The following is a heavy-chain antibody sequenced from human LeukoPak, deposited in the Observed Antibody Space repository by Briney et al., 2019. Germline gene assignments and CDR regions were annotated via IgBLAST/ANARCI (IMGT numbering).Heavy chain of an antibody. V-gene: IGHV3-23*01. CDR1: GFTFSDYA. CDR2: INSGGAI. Sequence: GGSLRLSCAASGFTFSDYAMTWVRQAPGKGLEWISTINSGGAINYADSVKGRFTISRDNPKNTLYLQMNSLRAEDTAVYYCAKRGSYSSSFTSTFDYWGQGTLVTVSS. D-gene: IGHD6-6*01. J-gene: IGHJ4*02. CDR3: AKRGSYSSSFTSTFDY.